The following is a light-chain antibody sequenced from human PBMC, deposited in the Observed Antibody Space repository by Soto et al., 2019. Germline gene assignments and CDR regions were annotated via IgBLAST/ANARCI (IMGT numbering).Light chain of an antibody. CDR3: HQYGTAPLT. CDR2: GAS. V-gene: IGKV3-20*01. J-gene: IGKJ3*01. CDR1: QSVSSNY. Sequence: ELVLTQSPGTLSLSPGERATLSCRASQSVSSNYLAWYQQKPGQAPRLLISGASTRATGIPARFSGSGSGTDFTLTISRLEPEDFSVYCCHQYGTAPLTFGPGTKVDIK.